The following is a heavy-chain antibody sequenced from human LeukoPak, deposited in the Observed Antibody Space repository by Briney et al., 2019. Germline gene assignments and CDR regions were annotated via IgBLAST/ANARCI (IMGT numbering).Heavy chain of an antibody. CDR2: IIPILGIA. V-gene: IGHV1-69*04. D-gene: IGHD5-18*01. CDR1: GGTFSSYA. Sequence: GASVKVSCKASGGTFSSYAISWVRQAPGQGLEWMGRIIPILGIANYAQKFQGRVTITADESTSTAYMELSSLRSEDTAVYYCARDSYVDTATNPFFDYWGQGTLVTVSS. J-gene: IGHJ4*02. CDR3: ARDSYVDTATNPFFDY.